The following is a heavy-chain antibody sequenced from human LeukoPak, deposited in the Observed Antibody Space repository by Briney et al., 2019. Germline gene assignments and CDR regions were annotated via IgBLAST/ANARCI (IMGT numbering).Heavy chain of an antibody. CDR2: INGVASDT. Sequence: PGGSLRLSCAASGFSFSSYYMHWVRQAPGKGLVWVSRINGVASDTIYADSVKGRFTISRDNAKNTLYLQMNSLRAEDTAVYYCTCTTSDYYYYYGMDVWGQGTTVTVSS. CDR3: TCTTSDYYYYYGMDV. D-gene: IGHD2-2*01. J-gene: IGHJ6*02. V-gene: IGHV3-74*01. CDR1: GFSFSSYY.